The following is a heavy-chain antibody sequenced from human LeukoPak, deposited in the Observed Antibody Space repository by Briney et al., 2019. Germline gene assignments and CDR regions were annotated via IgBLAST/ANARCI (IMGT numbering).Heavy chain of an antibody. D-gene: IGHD3-22*01. V-gene: IGHV4-61*01. CDR1: GDSISGGSFY. Sequence: PSETLSLTCSVSGDSISGGSFYWSWIRQHPVKGLEWIGYIYYSGNTNYNPSLKSRVTISVDTSKNQFSLKLSSVTAADTALYYCARGLLTNYYDSSGYAFDIWGQGTMVTVSS. J-gene: IGHJ3*02. CDR2: IYYSGNT. CDR3: ARGLLTNYYDSSGYAFDI.